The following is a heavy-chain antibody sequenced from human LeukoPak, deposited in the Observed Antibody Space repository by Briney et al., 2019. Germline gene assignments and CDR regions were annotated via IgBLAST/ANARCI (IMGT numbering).Heavy chain of an antibody. CDR1: GFTFSSYW. J-gene: IGHJ3*02. CDR3: AKDQLTVAVAGTDDAFDI. D-gene: IGHD6-19*01. Sequence: TGGSLRLSCAVSGFTFSSYWMSWVRQAPGRGLEWVADIKQDGSEKYYVDSVKGRFTISRDNAKNSLYLQMNSLRAEDTAVYYCAKDQLTVAVAGTDDAFDIWGQGTMVTVSS. CDR2: IKQDGSEK. V-gene: IGHV3-7*01.